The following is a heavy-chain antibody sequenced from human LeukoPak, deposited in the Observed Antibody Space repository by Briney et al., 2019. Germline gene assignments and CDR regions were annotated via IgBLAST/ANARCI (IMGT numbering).Heavy chain of an antibody. Sequence: GGSLRLSCAASGFTFSSYVMHWVRQAPGKGLEWVSGVSDSGGSTFYADSVKGRFTISRDNSKNTLYLQMGSLRAEDMAVYYRARVGYSSPFDYWGQGTLVTVSS. V-gene: IGHV3-23*01. D-gene: IGHD6-13*01. CDR2: VSDSGGST. J-gene: IGHJ4*02. CDR3: ARVGYSSPFDY. CDR1: GFTFSSYV.